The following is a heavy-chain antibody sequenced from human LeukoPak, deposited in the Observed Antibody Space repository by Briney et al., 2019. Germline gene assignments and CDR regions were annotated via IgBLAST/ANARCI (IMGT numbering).Heavy chain of an antibody. CDR1: GGSIGYNY. CDR2: ISTSGSI. CDR3: AGYDHTNYLAY. V-gene: IGHV4-59*13. D-gene: IGHD1-14*01. Sequence: SETLSLTCTVSGGSIGYNYWNWIRQSPERGLEWIGYISTSGSIDYTPSLRSRVTMSLDTSKNHLSLYLRSVSAADTAIYYCAGYDHTNYLAYWGQGILVTVSS. J-gene: IGHJ4*02.